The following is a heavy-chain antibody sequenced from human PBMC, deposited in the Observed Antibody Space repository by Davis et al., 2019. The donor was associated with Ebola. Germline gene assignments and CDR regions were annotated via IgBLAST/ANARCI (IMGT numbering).Heavy chain of an antibody. CDR3: AKGGLWGYGMDV. CDR1: GFTFSNAW. Sequence: GESLKISCAASGFTFSNAWMNWVRQAPGKGLEWVGRIKSKTDGGTTDYAAPVKGRFTISRDNSKNTQFLQMNSLRAEDTAVYYCAKGGLWGYGMDVWGQGTTVTVSS. D-gene: IGHD4/OR15-4a*01. J-gene: IGHJ6*02. CDR2: IKSKTDGGTT. V-gene: IGHV3-15*07.